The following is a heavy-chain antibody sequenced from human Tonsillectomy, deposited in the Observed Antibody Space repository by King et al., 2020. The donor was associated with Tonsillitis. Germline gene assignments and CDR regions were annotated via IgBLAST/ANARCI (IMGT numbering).Heavy chain of an antibody. Sequence: VQLVQSGAEVKKPGSSVKVSCKASGVTFNSSAISWVRQAPGQGLEWMGGITPIFGTANYAQKFQGRVTITADESTSTAYVELSSLTSEDTAVYYCARGVVFAPGRYCSGAGCYELEEHGLDVWGQGTMVTVSS. CDR1: GVTFNSSA. CDR2: ITPIFGTA. J-gene: IGHJ6*02. CDR3: ARGVVFAPGRYCSGAGCYELEEHGLDV. V-gene: IGHV1-69*01. D-gene: IGHD2-2*01.